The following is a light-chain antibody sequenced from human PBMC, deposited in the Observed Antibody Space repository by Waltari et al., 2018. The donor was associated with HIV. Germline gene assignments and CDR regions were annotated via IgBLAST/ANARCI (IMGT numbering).Light chain of an antibody. CDR1: QSVSSK. V-gene: IGKV3-15*01. Sequence: EIAMTQSTVTLSVSPGERATLSCRASQSVSSKLAWYQQKPGQAPRLLIFGASTTATGIPARFSGSWSGTQFTLTINSLQSEDFAFYYCQQYDNWPPTFGQGTRVEIK. CDR2: GAS. CDR3: QQYDNWPPT. J-gene: IGKJ1*01.